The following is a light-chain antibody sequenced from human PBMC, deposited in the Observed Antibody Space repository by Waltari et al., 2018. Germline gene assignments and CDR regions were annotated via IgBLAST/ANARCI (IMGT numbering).Light chain of an antibody. Sequence: DIQMTQSPSTLSASVGDRVTITCRASQGISTLLSWYQQKPGKVPTPLIYSASSLQSGVPSRFSGSGSGTEFTLTISSLQPDDFATYHCLQYDSDARTFGQGTKVEIK. V-gene: IGKV1-5*01. J-gene: IGKJ1*01. CDR3: LQYDSDART. CDR1: QGISTL. CDR2: SAS.